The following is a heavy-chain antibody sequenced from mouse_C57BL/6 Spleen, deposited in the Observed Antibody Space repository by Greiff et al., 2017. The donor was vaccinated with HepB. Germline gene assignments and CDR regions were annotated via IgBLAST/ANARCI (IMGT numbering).Heavy chain of an antibody. CDR2: IYPGDGDT. J-gene: IGHJ2*01. V-gene: IGHV1-82*01. CDR3: ARLPDSSPDY. CDR1: GYAFSSSW. D-gene: IGHD3-2*01. Sequence: QVQLQQSGPELVKPGASVKISCEASGYAFSSSWMNWVKQRPGKGLEWIGRIYPGDGDTNYNGKFKGKATLTADKSSSTAYMQLSSLTSEDSAVYFCARLPDSSPDYWGQGTTLTVSS.